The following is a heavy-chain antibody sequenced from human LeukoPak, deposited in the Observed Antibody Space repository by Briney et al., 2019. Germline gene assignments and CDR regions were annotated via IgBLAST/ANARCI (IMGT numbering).Heavy chain of an antibody. CDR2: ISGPGGST. CDR1: GFMFDDYG. Sequence: GGSLRLSCAASGFMFDDYGMTWVRQAPGKGLEWVSSISGPGGSTYYADSVKGRFTISRDNSKNTLYLQVNSLRAEDTAVYYCAKVKAGPYYYYGLDVWGQGTTVSVSS. V-gene: IGHV3-23*01. J-gene: IGHJ6*02. CDR3: AKVKAGPYYYYGLDV.